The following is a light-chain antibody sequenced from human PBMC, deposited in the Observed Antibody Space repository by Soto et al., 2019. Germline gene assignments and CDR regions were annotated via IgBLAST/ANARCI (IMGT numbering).Light chain of an antibody. CDR3: SSFTGASTI. V-gene: IGLV2-8*01. CDR2: EVT. Sequence: QSVLAQPPSASGSPGQSVTISCTGTSSDVGGYNYVSWYQQHPGKAPKLVIYEVTKRPSGVPDRFSGSKSGNTASLTVSGLQAEDQDASYCSSFTGASTIFGTGTKVTV. CDR1: SSDVGGYNY. J-gene: IGLJ1*01.